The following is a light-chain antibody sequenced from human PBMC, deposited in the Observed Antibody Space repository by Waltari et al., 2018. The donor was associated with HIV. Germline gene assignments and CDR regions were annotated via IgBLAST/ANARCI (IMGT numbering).Light chain of an antibody. Sequence: DIVMTQSPDSLAVSLGERATIHCKSSQRVLYSSNNKNYLAWYQQTPGQPPKVLIYWASTRESVVPDRFSGSGSGTDFTLTISSLQAEDVAVYYCQQYYSPPPRTFGQGTKVEIK. CDR3: QQYYSPPPRT. CDR2: WAS. V-gene: IGKV4-1*01. J-gene: IGKJ1*01. CDR1: QRVLYSSNNKNY.